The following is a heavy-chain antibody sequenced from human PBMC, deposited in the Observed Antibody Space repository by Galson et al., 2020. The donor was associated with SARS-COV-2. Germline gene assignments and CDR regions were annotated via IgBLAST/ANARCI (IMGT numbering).Heavy chain of an antibody. D-gene: IGHD3-10*01. V-gene: IGHV3-21*01. J-gene: IGHJ6*02. CDR1: GFTFSSYT. CDR2: ITSSSSYI. Sequence: KIGESLKISCAASGFTFSSYTVNWVRQAPGKGLEWLSSITSSSSYIYYADSVKGRFTISRDNAKNSLYLQMNSLRAEDTAVYYCARKQDGSYYYYGMDVWGQGTTVTGSS. CDR3: ARKQDGSYYYYGMDV.